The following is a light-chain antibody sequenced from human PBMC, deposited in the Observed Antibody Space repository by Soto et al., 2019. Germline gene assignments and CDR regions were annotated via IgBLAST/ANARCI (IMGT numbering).Light chain of an antibody. CDR3: QQFTDYRYT. Sequence: DIKLTQSPSFLSASVGERVTITCRASQAISSSLAWYQHNPGKAPKLLIYAASTFQNGVPASVRGSGSGTEFTLTISSLQPDVFATYYCQQFTDYRYTFGKGTKVELK. CDR2: AAS. J-gene: IGKJ2*01. CDR1: QAISSS. V-gene: IGKV1-9*01.